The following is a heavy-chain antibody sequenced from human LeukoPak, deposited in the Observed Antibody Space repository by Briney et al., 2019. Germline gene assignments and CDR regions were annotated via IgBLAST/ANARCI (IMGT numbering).Heavy chain of an antibody. J-gene: IGHJ4*02. CDR1: GFTVSSNY. V-gene: IGHV3-9*01. CDR2: ISWNSGSI. Sequence: GGSLRLSCAASGFTVSSNYMSWVRQAPGKGLEWVSGISWNSGSIGYADSVKGRFTISRDNAKNSLYLQMNSLRAEDTALYYCAKMIGYYDILTGYFDYWGQGTLVTVSS. D-gene: IGHD3-9*01. CDR3: AKMIGYYDILTGYFDY.